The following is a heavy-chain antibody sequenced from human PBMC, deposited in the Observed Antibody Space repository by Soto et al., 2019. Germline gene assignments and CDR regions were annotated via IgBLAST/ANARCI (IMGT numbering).Heavy chain of an antibody. J-gene: IGHJ4*02. CDR1: GFTFSSHA. CDR2: ITGSGDST. Sequence: EVQLLESGGGLVQPGGSLRLSCAVSGFTFSSHAMSWVRQAPGKGLECVSSITGSGDSTYYADSVKGRFTISRDKTKSTLYLQMNSLRAEDTAVYYCAKDLQFSVWLSAQTFEYWSQGTEVTVSS. CDR3: AKDLQFSVWLSAQTFEY. D-gene: IGHD6-19*01. V-gene: IGHV3-23*01.